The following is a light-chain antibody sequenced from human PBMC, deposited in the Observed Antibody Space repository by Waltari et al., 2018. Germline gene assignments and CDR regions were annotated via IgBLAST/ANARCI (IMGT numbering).Light chain of an antibody. CDR1: HNIDDH. CDR3: QQYENLPLT. V-gene: IGKV1-33*01. J-gene: IGKJ4*01. Sequence: DIQMTQFPSSLSASVGDRVTITCQASHNIDDHLNWVQQKPGKTPKLLIDDASVLEAGVPSRFSGGGSGTHFTFTITNLQPDDFGTYYCQQYENLPLTFGGGTKVDI. CDR2: DAS.